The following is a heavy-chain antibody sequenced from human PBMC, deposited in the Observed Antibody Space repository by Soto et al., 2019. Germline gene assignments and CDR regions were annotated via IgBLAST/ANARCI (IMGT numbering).Heavy chain of an antibody. V-gene: IGHV3-74*01. CDR2: INIDGSRI. CDR3: VRDRGYPDSFDV. Sequence: PGGSLRLSCVASGFTFSSYWMHWVRQAPGKGLVWVSRINIDGSRISYADFVKGRFTISRDNAKNTLYLQMHSLRAEDTALYFCVRDRGYPDSFDVWGRGTMVTVSS. D-gene: IGHD1-1*01. CDR1: GFTFSSYW. J-gene: IGHJ3*01.